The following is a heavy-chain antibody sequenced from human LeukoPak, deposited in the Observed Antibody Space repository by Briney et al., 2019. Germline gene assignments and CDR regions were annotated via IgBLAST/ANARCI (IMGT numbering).Heavy chain of an antibody. CDR2: ISGSGGST. CDR1: GFTFSSYA. D-gene: IGHD1-14*01. J-gene: IGHJ4*02. Sequence: GGSLRLSCAASGFTFSSYAMSWVRQAPGKGLEWVSAISGSGGSTYYADSVKGRFTISRDNSKNTLYLQMNSLRAEDTAVYYCAKDRPREPILAPGYFDYWGQGTLVTVSS. V-gene: IGHV3-23*01. CDR3: AKDRPREPILAPGYFDY.